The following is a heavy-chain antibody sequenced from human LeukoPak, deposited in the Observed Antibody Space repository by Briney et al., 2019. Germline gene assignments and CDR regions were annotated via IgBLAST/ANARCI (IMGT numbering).Heavy chain of an antibody. D-gene: IGHD3-22*01. J-gene: IGHJ2*01. CDR1: GGSISSSSYY. CDR3: ARVKYYYDSSGYYHWYFDL. CDR2: IYYSGST. V-gene: IGHV4-39*07. Sequence: SETLSLTCTVSGGSISSSSYYWGWIRQPPGKGLEWIGSIYYSGSTYYNPSLKSRVTISVDTSKNQFSLKLSSVTAADTAVYYCARVKYYYDSSGYYHWYFDLWGRGTLVTVSS.